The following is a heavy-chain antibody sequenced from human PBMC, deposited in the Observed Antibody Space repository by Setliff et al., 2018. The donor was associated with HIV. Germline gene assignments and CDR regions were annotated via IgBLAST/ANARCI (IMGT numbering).Heavy chain of an antibody. Sequence: SETLSLTCTVSGGSINNNQWSWIRQPPGKGLEWIGYIYSSGSTNYNPSLKSRVIISVDTSKNQFSLKLSSVTAADTAVYYCASEKKAWSVSDSFYEYWGQGVPVTVSS. CDR1: GGSINNNQ. V-gene: IGHV4-4*09. CDR3: ASEKKAWSVSDSFYEY. CDR2: IYSSGST. D-gene: IGHD3-3*01. J-gene: IGHJ4*02.